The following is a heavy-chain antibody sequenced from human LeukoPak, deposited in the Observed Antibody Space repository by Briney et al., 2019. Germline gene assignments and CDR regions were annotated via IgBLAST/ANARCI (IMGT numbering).Heavy chain of an antibody. CDR1: GFTFSSYS. Sequence: GGPLRLSCAASGFTFSSYSMNWVRQAPGKGPEWVSYISSSSSTIYYADSVKGRFTISRDNSKNTLYLQMNSLRAEDTAVYYCAKVRDYWGQGTLVTVSS. J-gene: IGHJ4*02. CDR3: AKVRDY. V-gene: IGHV3-48*01. CDR2: ISSSSSTI.